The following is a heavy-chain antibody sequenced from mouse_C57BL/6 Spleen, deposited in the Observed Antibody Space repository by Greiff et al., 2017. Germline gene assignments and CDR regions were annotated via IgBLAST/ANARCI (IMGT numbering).Heavy chain of an antibody. V-gene: IGHV1-50*01. Sequence: VQLQQPGAELVKPGASVKLSCKASGYTFTSYWMQWVKQRPGQGLEWIGEIDPSDSYTNYNQKFKGKATLTVDTSSSTAYMQLSSLTSEDSAVYYCARWLLLDYAMDYWGQGTSVTVSS. D-gene: IGHD2-3*01. CDR1: GYTFTSYW. CDR3: ARWLLLDYAMDY. CDR2: IDPSDSYT. J-gene: IGHJ4*01.